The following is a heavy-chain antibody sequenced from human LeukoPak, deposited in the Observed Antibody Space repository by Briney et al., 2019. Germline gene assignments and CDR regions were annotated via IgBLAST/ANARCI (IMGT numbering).Heavy chain of an antibody. Sequence: GASVKVSFKASGGTFSSYAISWVRQAPGQGLEWMGRIIPILGIANYAQKFQGRVTITADKSTSTAYMELSSLRSEDTAVYYCARDCSGGSCHNWFDPWGQGTLVTVSS. D-gene: IGHD2-15*01. CDR2: IIPILGIA. V-gene: IGHV1-69*04. J-gene: IGHJ5*02. CDR1: GGTFSSYA. CDR3: ARDCSGGSCHNWFDP.